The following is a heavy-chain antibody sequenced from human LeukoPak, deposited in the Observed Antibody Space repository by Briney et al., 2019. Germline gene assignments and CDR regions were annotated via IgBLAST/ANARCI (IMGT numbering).Heavy chain of an antibody. Sequence: GGSLRLSCAASGFTFSNAYMNWVRQAPGKGLGWVSVIYSGGSTYYADSVKGRFTISRDNSKNTLYLQMNSLRAEDTAVYYCAGSHRQIAVAGTMAFGYWGQGTLVTVSS. CDR3: AGSHRQIAVAGTMAFGY. CDR1: GFTFSNAY. V-gene: IGHV3-53*01. J-gene: IGHJ4*02. D-gene: IGHD6-19*01. CDR2: IYSGGST.